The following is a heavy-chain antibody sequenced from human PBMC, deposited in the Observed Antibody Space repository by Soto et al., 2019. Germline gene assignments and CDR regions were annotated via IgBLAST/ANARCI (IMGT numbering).Heavy chain of an antibody. V-gene: IGHV4-39*01. CDR1: GGSVSSSSYY. Sequence: SETLSLTCTVSGGSVSSSSYYWGWVRQPPGKGLEWIGSVYYSGSTYYNPSLESRVTISVDKSKNQFSLKLMSLSAADTAVYYCGILEVLPPIQYYFDFWCPGVLVTVFS. CDR3: GILEVLPPIQYYFDF. CDR2: VYYSGST. J-gene: IGHJ4*02. D-gene: IGHD2-8*02.